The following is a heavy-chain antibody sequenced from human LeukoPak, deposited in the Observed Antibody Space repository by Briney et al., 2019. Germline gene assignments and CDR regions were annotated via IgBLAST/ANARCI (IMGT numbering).Heavy chain of an antibody. CDR2: IYANGNT. Sequence: SETLSLTCTVSGGSISSYYWSWVRQPAGKGLEWIGRIYANGNTNYNPSLKSRVTISVATSKNQFSLKLRYVNAADQAVYYGGIDRHDYSMYAWGKGTTVTISS. J-gene: IGHJ6*03. V-gene: IGHV4-4*07. CDR3: GIDRHDYSMYA. CDR1: GGSISSYY.